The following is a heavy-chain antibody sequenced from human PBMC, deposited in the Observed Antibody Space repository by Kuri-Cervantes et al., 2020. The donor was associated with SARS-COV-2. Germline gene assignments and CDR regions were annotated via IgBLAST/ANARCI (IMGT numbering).Heavy chain of an antibody. D-gene: IGHD2-21*01. CDR2: ISPGDSAT. J-gene: IGHJ6*03. CDR1: GYSFTSYW. CDR3: VWYYMDV. Sequence: GESLKISCKGSGYSFTSYWIGWVRQMPGKGLEWMGIISPGDSATRDAPSFQGQLTISADKSITTAHLQWSGLKAPDTAMCHCVWYYMDVWGKGTTVTVSS. V-gene: IGHV5-51*01.